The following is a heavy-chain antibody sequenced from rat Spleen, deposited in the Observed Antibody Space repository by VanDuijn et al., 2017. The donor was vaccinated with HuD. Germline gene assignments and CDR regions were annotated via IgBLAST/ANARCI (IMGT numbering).Heavy chain of an antibody. V-gene: IGHV5-20*01. J-gene: IGHJ2*01. Sequence: EVQLVESGGGLVQPGRSMKLSCAASGLSFSNYDMAWVRQAPTKGLEWVASISYDGGSTYYRDSGKGRFTISRDNAKSSLYLQMDSLRSEDTATYYCTTMYTTPYYWGQGVMVTVSS. CDR3: TTMYTTPYY. CDR2: ISYDGGST. D-gene: IGHD1-6*01. CDR1: GLSFSNYD.